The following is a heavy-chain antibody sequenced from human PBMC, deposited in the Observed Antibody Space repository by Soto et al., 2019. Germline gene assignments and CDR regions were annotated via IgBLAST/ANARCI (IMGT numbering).Heavy chain of an antibody. CDR3: ARGRAAGRGDSLDP. CDR2: TYYRSKWYN. D-gene: IGHD6-13*01. V-gene: IGHV6-1*01. Sequence: SQTLSLTCDISGDSVSSNSAAWNWIRQSPSRGLEWLGRTYYRSKWYNDYAVSVRGRITINPDTSKNQFSLQLKSVTPDDTAVYYCARGRAAGRGDSLDPSGQGTQVTFSS. J-gene: IGHJ5*02. CDR1: GDSVSSNSAA.